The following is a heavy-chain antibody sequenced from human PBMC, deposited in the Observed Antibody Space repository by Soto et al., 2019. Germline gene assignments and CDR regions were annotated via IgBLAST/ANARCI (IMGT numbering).Heavy chain of an antibody. Sequence: LSLTCAASGFTFSSYWMSWVRQTPGKGLEWVANMNRDGTEKYYVDSVEGRFTISRDNAKNALYLQMNSLRVEDTAVYYCARDPNSGYDRGRNYWGQGTLVTVSS. CDR2: MNRDGTEK. J-gene: IGHJ4*02. D-gene: IGHD5-12*01. CDR1: GFTFSSYW. CDR3: ARDPNSGYDRGRNY. V-gene: IGHV3-7*05.